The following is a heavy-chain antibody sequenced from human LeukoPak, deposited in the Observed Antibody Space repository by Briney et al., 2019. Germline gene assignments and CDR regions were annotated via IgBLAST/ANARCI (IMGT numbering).Heavy chain of an antibody. V-gene: IGHV4-59*01. CDR3: AKGGSTSFYYGDV. D-gene: IGHD2/OR15-2a*01. CDR1: GGSMTNLY. CDR2: IYDSGST. Sequence: SETLSLTCSVSGGSMTNLYWTWIRQPPGKGLEWIGDIYDSGSTRYNTSLESRVTISVDTSKNQFSLKLSSVTAADTAVYYCAKGGSTSFYYGDVWGQGTTVTVSS. J-gene: IGHJ6*02.